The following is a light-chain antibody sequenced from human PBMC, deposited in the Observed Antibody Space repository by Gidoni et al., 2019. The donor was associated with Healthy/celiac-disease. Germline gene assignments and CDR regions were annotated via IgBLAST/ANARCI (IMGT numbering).Light chain of an antibody. V-gene: IGKV3-20*01. CDR2: GAS. CDR3: QQYGSSPPIT. Sequence: ESVLTQSPGTLSLSPGERATLSCRASQSVSSSYLAWYQQKPGQAPRLLIYGASSRATGIPDMFSGSGSGTDFTLTISRLEPEDFAVYYCQQYGSSPPITFGQGTRLEI. J-gene: IGKJ5*01. CDR1: QSVSSSY.